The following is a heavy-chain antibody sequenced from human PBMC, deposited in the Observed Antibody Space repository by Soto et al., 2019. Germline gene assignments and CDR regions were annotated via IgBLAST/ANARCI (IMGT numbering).Heavy chain of an antibody. CDR2: AYYRGGT. J-gene: IGHJ4*02. CDR3: ARDLGQGNTPAYNYFDF. Sequence: ASETLSLTCTVSGLSVTSDSYWSWIRQAPGKGLEWIGYAYYRGGTRYNPSLKSRLTISVDTSKNQFSLSLSSVTPTDTAVYYCARDLGQGNTPAYNYFDFWGQGSLVTVSS. V-gene: IGHV4-61*01. D-gene: IGHD3-16*01. CDR1: GLSVTSDSY.